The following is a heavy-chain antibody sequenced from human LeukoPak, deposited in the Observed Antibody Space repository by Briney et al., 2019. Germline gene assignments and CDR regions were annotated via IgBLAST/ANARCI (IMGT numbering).Heavy chain of an antibody. Sequence: GASVKVSCKASGGTFSSYAISWVQQAPGQGLEWMGGIIPIFGTANYAQKFQGRVTITTDESTSTAYMELSSLRSEDTAVYYCARDHFRCSGGSCYSEYFQHWGQGTLVTVSS. V-gene: IGHV1-69*05. D-gene: IGHD2-15*01. CDR1: GGTFSSYA. CDR3: ARDHFRCSGGSCYSEYFQH. J-gene: IGHJ1*01. CDR2: IIPIFGTA.